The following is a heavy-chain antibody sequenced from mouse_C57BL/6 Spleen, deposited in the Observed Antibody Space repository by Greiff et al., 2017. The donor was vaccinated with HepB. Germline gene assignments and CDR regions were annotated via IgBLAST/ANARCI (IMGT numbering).Heavy chain of an antibody. CDR2: ISSGGSYT. CDR3: ARQGDYFDY. CDR1: GFTFSSYG. J-gene: IGHJ2*01. Sequence: EVKLVESGGDLVKPGGSLKLSCAASGFTFSSYGMSWVRQTPDKRLEWVATISSGGSYTYYPDSVKGRFTISRDNAKNTLYLQMSSLKSEDTAMYYCARQGDYFDYGGQGTTLTVSS. V-gene: IGHV5-6*01.